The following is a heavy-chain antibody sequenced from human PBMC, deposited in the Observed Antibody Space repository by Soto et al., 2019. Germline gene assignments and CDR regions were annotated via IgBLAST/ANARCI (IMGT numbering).Heavy chain of an antibody. CDR2: INHSGST. J-gene: IGHJ4*02. CDR3: ARAGLNPLDALDY. V-gene: IGHV4-34*01. CDR1: GGSFSGYY. D-gene: IGHD2-8*01. Sequence: PSETLSLTCAVYGGSFSGYYWSWIRQPPGKGLEWIGEINHSGSTNYNPSLKSRVTISVXXXXXXFXLXLXXVTAAXTAVYYCARAGLNPLDALDYWGQGTLVTVSS.